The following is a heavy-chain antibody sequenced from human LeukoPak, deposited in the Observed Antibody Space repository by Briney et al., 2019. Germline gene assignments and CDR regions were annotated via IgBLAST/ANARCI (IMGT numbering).Heavy chain of an antibody. CDR2: INPNSGGT. CDR1: GYTFTGYY. D-gene: IGHD3-3*01. V-gene: IGHV1-2*02. J-gene: IGHJ6*03. CDR3: ARTYYDFWSGYRNYYYYYMDV. Sequence: ASVKVSCKASGYTFTGYYMHWVRQAPGQGLEWMGWINPNSGGTNYAQKFQGRVTMTRDTSISTAYMELSRLRSDDTAVYYCARTYYDFWSGYRNYYYYYMDVWGKGTTVTVSS.